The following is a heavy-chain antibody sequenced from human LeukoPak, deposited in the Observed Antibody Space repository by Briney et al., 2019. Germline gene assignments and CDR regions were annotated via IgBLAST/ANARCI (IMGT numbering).Heavy chain of an antibody. J-gene: IGHJ4*02. CDR1: GFTFDDYA. Sequence: GRSLRLSCAASGFTFDDYAMHWVRQAPGKGLEWVSGISWNSGSIGYAGSVKGRFTISRDNAKNSLYLQMNSLRAEDTALYYCARVWDYGAGGGYFDYRGQGTLVTVSS. D-gene: IGHD4-17*01. V-gene: IGHV3-9*01. CDR2: ISWNSGSI. CDR3: ARVWDYGAGGGYFDY.